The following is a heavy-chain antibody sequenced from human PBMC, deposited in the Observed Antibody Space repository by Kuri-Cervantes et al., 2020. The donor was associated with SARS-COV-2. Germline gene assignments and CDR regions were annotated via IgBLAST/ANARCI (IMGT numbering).Heavy chain of an antibody. Sequence: KVSCKGSGYSFSTYTITWVRQRPGKGLEWMGRIDPSNSYINYSPSLEGHVTISADKSSGTAYMQWGSLKASDTAMYYCARTNSGYYSRFDYWGQGNRVTVSS. D-gene: IGHD3-22*01. CDR1: GYSFSTYT. J-gene: IGHJ4*02. V-gene: IGHV5-10-1*01. CDR3: ARTNSGYYSRFDY. CDR2: IDPSNSYI.